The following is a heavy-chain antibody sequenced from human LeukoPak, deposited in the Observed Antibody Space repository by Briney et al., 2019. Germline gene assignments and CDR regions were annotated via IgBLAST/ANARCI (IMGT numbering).Heavy chain of an antibody. CDR2: IYSGGST. CDR3: ARVAPDLNYGSPFID. CDR1: GFTVSSKY. V-gene: IGHV3-66*01. Sequence: SGGSLRLSCAASGFTVSSKYMSWVRQAPGKGLEWVSAIYSGGSTYYADSVKRRFTNSRDNSKNTMYLQMNSLRADNTAVYYCARVAPDLNYGSPFIDWGQGTRVTVS. J-gene: IGHJ4*02. D-gene: IGHD4-11*01.